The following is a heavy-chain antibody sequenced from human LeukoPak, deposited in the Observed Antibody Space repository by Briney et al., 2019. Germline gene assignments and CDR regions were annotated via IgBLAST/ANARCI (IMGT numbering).Heavy chain of an antibody. CDR1: GFTVSSNY. Sequence: PGGSLRLSCAASGFTVSSNYMSWDRQAPGKGLEWVSVIYSGGSTYYADSVKGRFTISRHNSKNTLYLQMNSLRAEDTAVYYCARGDYGDAVDAFDIWGQGTMVTVSS. CDR3: ARGDYGDAVDAFDI. V-gene: IGHV3-53*04. J-gene: IGHJ3*02. D-gene: IGHD4-17*01. CDR2: IYSGGST.